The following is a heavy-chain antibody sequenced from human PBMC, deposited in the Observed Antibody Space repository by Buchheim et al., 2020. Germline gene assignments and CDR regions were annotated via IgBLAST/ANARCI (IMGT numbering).Heavy chain of an antibody. Sequence: QVQLQESGPGLVKPSETLSLTCTVSGGSISSYYWSWIRQPPGKGLEWIGYIYYSGSTNYNPSLKSRVTISVDTSKNQFSLKLSSVTAADTAVYYCARDLGIVGQSWFDPWGQGTL. V-gene: IGHV4-59*01. J-gene: IGHJ5*02. D-gene: IGHD1-26*01. CDR3: ARDLGIVGQSWFDP. CDR1: GGSISSYY. CDR2: IYYSGST.